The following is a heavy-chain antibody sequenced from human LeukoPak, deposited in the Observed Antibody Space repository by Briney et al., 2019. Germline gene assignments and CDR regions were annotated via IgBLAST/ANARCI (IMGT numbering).Heavy chain of an antibody. V-gene: IGHV1-24*01. CDR3: ATGPQTDYSNYYFDY. CDR2: FDPEDGET. D-gene: IGHD4-11*01. Sequence: ASVKVSCKVSGYTLTELSMHWVRQAPGKGLEWTGGFDPEDGETIYAQKFQGRVTMTEDTSTDTAYMELSSLRSEDTAVYYCATGPQTDYSNYYFDYWGQGTLVTVSS. J-gene: IGHJ4*02. CDR1: GYTLTELS.